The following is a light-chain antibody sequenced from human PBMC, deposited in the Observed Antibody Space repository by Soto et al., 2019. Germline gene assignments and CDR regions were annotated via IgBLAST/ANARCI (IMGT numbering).Light chain of an antibody. CDR1: SSDVGGYNY. J-gene: IGLJ2*01. CDR2: EVS. CDR3: SSFTNTIARYA. Sequence: QSVLTQPASVSGSPGQSITISCTGTSSDVGGYNYVSWFQHHPGKAPKLIISEVSYRPSGVSNRFSGSKSGDTASLTISGLQAADEAADYCSSFTNTIARYAFGAGTKLTVL. V-gene: IGLV2-14*01.